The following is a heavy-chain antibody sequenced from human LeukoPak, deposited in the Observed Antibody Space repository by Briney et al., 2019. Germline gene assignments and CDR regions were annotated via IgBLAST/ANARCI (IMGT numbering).Heavy chain of an antibody. V-gene: IGHV3-23*01. D-gene: IGHD3-10*01. CDR1: GLTFRSYA. CDR3: AKGGHYSFFDR. CDR2: VSGKGDET. Sequence: GGSLRLSCVVSGLTFRSYAMSWVRQAPGKGLEWVSTVSGKGDETFYADSVKGRFTLSRDNSKSTLNLQINSLRVEDTAVYYCAKGGHYSFFDRWGQGILVTVSS. J-gene: IGHJ5*02.